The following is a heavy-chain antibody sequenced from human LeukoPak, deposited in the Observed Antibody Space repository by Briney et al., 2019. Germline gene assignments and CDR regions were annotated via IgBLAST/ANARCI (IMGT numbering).Heavy chain of an antibody. CDR3: ARLLRSIIYNFDH. CDR2: INHSGST. J-gene: IGHJ4*02. D-gene: IGHD2-2*02. CDR1: GGSFSGYY. Sequence: PSETLSLTCAVYGGSFSGYYWSWIRQPPGKGLEWIGEINHSGSTNYNPSLTSRVTLSVDTSKNQFPLKLSYVTAEDTAVYYWARLLRSIIYNFDHWGQGTLVTVSS. V-gene: IGHV4-34*01.